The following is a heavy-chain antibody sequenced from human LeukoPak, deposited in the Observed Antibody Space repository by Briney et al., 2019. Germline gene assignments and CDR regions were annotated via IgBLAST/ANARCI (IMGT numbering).Heavy chain of an antibody. CDR3: ARGMTTVTSLNGMDV. J-gene: IGHJ6*02. CDR2: INTNAGNP. V-gene: IGHV7-4-1*02. CDR1: GYTFTTYA. Sequence: ASVKVSCKASGYTFTTYAMNWVRQAPGQGLEWMGWINTNAGNPTYAQGFTGRFVFSLDTSVSTAHLQISSLKAEDTAVYYCARGMTTVTSLNGMDVWGQGTTVTVSS. D-gene: IGHD4-17*01.